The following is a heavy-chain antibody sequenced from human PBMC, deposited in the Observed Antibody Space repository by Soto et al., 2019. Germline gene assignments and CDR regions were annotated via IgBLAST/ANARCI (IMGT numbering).Heavy chain of an antibody. CDR3: NTDSGGDGMDV. Sequence: QVQLVQSGAEVKKPGASVKVSCKASGYTFTSYYMHWVRQAPGQGLEWMGIINPSGGSTSYAQKFQGXXTXTXXTSTSTGYMELSSLRSEDTAVYYCNTDSGGDGMDVWGQGTTVTVSS. CDR2: INPSGGST. D-gene: IGHD4-17*01. CDR1: GYTFTSYY. V-gene: IGHV1-46*01. J-gene: IGHJ6*02.